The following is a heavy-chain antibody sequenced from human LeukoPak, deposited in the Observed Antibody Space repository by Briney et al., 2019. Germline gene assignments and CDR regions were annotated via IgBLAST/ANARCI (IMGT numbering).Heavy chain of an antibody. CDR2: IYSGGST. Sequence: GGSLRLSCAASGFTASSNYMSWVRQAPGKGLEWVSVIYSGGSTYYADSVKGRFTISRDNSKNTLYLQMNSLRAEDTAVYYCAREIYGDYFDYWGQGTLVTVSS. D-gene: IGHD4-17*01. CDR3: AREIYGDYFDY. J-gene: IGHJ4*02. CDR1: GFTASSNY. V-gene: IGHV3-53*01.